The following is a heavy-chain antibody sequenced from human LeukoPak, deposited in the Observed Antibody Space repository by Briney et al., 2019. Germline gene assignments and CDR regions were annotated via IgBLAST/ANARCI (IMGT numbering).Heavy chain of an antibody. V-gene: IGHV3-21*04. Sequence: GGSLRLSCAASGFTFSSYSMNWVRQAPGKGLEWVSSISSSSSYIYYADSVKGRFTISRDNSKNTLYLQMNSLRAEDTAVYYCAKGGDITMIYNWFDPWGQGTLVTVSS. J-gene: IGHJ5*02. CDR3: AKGGDITMIYNWFDP. CDR2: ISSSSSYI. CDR1: GFTFSSYS. D-gene: IGHD3-22*01.